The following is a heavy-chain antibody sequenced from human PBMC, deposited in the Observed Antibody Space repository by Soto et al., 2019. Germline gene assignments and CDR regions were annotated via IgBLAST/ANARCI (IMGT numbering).Heavy chain of an antibody. CDR2: TSGSGINT. V-gene: IGHV3-23*01. CDR3: VKCVRGVEVGTYYYYYYMDV. Sequence: GGSLRLSCAVSGFTFSSHAMSWVRQAPGMGLEWVSATSGSGINTYYADSVKGRFTISRDNSKNTLYLQMNSLRAEDTAIYYCVKCVRGVEVGTYYYYYYMDVWGKGTTVTVSS. J-gene: IGHJ6*03. CDR1: GFTFSSHA. D-gene: IGHD3-16*01.